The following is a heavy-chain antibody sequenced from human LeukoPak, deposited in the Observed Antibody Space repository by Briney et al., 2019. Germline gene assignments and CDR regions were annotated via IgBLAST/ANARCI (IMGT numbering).Heavy chain of an antibody. D-gene: IGHD3-22*01. CDR1: GYSFSSYW. CDR2: IYPGDSET. J-gene: IGHJ3*02. Sequence: GESLKISCKGLGYSFSSYWSAWVRQRPGKGLEWMGIIYPGDSETRYSPSFQSQVTISADKSISTAYLQWGSLKASDTAMYYCARRYYYDSSGYYLAHDAFDIWGQGTMVTVSS. V-gene: IGHV5-51*01. CDR3: ARRYYYDSSGYYLAHDAFDI.